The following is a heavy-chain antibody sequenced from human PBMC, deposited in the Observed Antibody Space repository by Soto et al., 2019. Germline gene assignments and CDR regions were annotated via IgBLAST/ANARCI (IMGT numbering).Heavy chain of an antibody. CDR2: ITDSGGST. CDR1: VLTLSSVA. J-gene: IGHJ4*02. D-gene: IGHD1-1*01. Sequence: GGSLRLADPASVLTLSSVAMAWVCQAPGKGLEWVSSITDSGGSTDYADSVKGRFTISRDNSRNTLYLQMNSLRADDTAVYYCAKLYWNPRYFDYRGQGTRVTVFS. V-gene: IGHV3-23*01. CDR3: AKLYWNPRYFDY.